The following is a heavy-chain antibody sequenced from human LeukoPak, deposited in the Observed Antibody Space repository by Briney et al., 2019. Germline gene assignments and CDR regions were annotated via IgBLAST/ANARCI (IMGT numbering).Heavy chain of an antibody. V-gene: IGHV3-21*01. Sequence: GGSLRLSCAASGFTFSRYSMNWVRQAPGEGLEWVSSISSSSSYIFYTDSVKGRFTISRDNAKNSLYLQMNSLRAEETAVYYCARDGAVGATGDYFDYWGQGTLVTVSS. CDR2: ISSSSSYI. CDR1: GFTFSRYS. J-gene: IGHJ4*02. CDR3: ARDGAVGATGDYFDY. D-gene: IGHD1-26*01.